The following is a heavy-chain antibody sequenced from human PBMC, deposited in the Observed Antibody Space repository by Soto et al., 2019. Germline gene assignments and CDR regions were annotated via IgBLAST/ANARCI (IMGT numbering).Heavy chain of an antibody. CDR1: GFTFSSYG. CDR3: ARDERYSRRNYGMDF. V-gene: IGHV3-33*01. D-gene: IGHD3-9*01. J-gene: IGHJ6*02. Sequence: QVQLVESGGGVVQPGRSLRLSCAASGFTFSSYGMHWVRQAPGKGMEWVAVIWYDGSNKYYADSVKGRFTISRDNSKYTLYLHMNSPRAENTAVYYCARDERYSRRNYGMDFWGQGTTVTVSS. CDR2: IWYDGSNK.